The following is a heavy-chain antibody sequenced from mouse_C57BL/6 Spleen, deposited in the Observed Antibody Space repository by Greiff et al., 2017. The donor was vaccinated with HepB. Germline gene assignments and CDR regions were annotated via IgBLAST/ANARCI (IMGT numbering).Heavy chain of an antibody. CDR2: ISSGGDYI. J-gene: IGHJ2*01. Sequence: EVKLVESGEGLVKPGGSLKLSCAASGFTFSSYAMSWVRQTPEKRLEWVAYISSGGDYIYYADTVKGRFTISRDNARNNLYLQMSSLKSEDTAMYYCTRTPYYYGSSYNDYWGQGTTLTVSS. CDR1: GFTFSSYA. V-gene: IGHV5-9-1*02. D-gene: IGHD1-1*01. CDR3: TRTPYYYGSSYNDY.